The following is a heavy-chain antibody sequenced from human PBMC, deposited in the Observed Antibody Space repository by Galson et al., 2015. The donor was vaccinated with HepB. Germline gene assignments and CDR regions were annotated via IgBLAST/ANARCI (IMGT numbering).Heavy chain of an antibody. Sequence: SLRLSCAASGFTVSSNYMSWVRQAPGKGLEWVSVIYSDGSTHYADSVKGRFTISRDNSKNTLYLQMNSLRAEDTAVYYCARDGPTGLTGENYWGQGTLVTVSS. V-gene: IGHV3-66*02. J-gene: IGHJ4*02. CDR1: GFTVSSNY. D-gene: IGHD3-16*01. CDR2: IYSDGST. CDR3: ARDGPTGLTGENY.